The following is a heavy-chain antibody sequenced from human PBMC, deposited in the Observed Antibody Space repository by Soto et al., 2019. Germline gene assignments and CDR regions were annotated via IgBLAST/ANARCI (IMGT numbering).Heavy chain of an antibody. J-gene: IGHJ4*02. Sequence: SVRVSCKASGGTFSSYAISWVRQAPGQGLEWMGGIIPIFGTANYAQKFEGRVTITADESTSTAYMELSSLRSEDTAVYYCARVTPEMANDYWGQGTLVTSPQ. CDR2: IIPIFGTA. CDR1: GGTFSSYA. CDR3: ARVTPEMANDY. V-gene: IGHV1-69*13. D-gene: IGHD5-12*01.